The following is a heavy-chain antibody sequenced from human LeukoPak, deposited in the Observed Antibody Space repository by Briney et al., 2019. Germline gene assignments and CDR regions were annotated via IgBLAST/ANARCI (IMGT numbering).Heavy chain of an antibody. CDR2: ISSDGGRT. CDR1: GFIFSTYA. D-gene: IGHD2-2*01. J-gene: IGHJ4*02. Sequence: GGSLRLSCAASGFIFSTYAMHWVRQAPGKGLEYVSAISSDGGRTYYANSVKGRFTISRDNSKNTLYLQMGSLRVEDTAVYYCAKDRRGCSGTSCYYRFDYWGQGTLVTVSS. CDR3: AKDRRGCSGTSCYYRFDY. V-gene: IGHV3-64*01.